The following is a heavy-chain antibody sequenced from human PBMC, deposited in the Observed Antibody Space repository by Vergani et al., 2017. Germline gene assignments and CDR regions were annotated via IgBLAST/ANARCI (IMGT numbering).Heavy chain of an antibody. CDR1: GGSFSGYY. Sequence: QVQLQQWGAGLLKPSETLSLTCAVYGGSFSGYYWSWIRQPPGKGLEWIGEINHSGSTNYNPSLKSRVTISVDTSKNQFSLKLSSVTAADTAVYYCASRKRYYSYYYMDVWGKGTTVTVSS. D-gene: IGHD5-24*01. CDR3: ASRKRYYSYYYMDV. CDR2: INHSGST. V-gene: IGHV4-34*01. J-gene: IGHJ6*03.